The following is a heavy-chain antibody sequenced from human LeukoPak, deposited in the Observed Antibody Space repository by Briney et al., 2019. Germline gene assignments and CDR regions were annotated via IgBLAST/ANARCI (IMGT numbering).Heavy chain of an antibody. CDR3: AREVPYDSSRYYQPFDY. CDR1: GYTFTSYG. D-gene: IGHD3-22*01. CDR2: ISAYNGNT. J-gene: IGHJ4*02. V-gene: IGHV1-18*01. Sequence: ASVKVSCKASGYTFTSYGISWVRQAPGQGLEWMGWISAYNGNTNYAQKLQGRVTMTTDTSTSTAYMELRRLRSDDPAVYYCAREVPYDSSRYYQPFDYWGQGTLVTVSS.